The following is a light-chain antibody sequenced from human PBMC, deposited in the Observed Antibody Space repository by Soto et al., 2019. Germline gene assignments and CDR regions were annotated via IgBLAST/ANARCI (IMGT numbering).Light chain of an antibody. CDR2: EVI. Sequence: QSVLTQPPSASGSPGQSVTISCTGTNSDVGGYNYVSWYQQHPGKAPKLIIYEVIKRPSGVPDRFSGSKSGNTASLTVSGLQAEDEADYYCSSYAGSNNFVFGPGTKVTVL. V-gene: IGLV2-8*01. CDR3: SSYAGSNNFV. CDR1: NSDVGGYNY. J-gene: IGLJ1*01.